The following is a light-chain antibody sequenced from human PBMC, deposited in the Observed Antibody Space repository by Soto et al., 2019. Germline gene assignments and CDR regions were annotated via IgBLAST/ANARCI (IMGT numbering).Light chain of an antibody. J-gene: IGKJ1*01. CDR3: QQYNNWPRT. Sequence: EIVMTQSPGTLSVSPGERATLSCRASQSVSSNLAWYQQKPGQAPRLLIYGASTRATGIPARFSGSQSGTEFTLTISSLQSEDFAVYYCQQYNNWPRTFGQGTKVEIK. V-gene: IGKV3-15*01. CDR1: QSVSSN. CDR2: GAS.